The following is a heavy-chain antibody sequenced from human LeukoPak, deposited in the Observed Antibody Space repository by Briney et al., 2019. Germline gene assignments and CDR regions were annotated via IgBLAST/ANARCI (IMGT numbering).Heavy chain of an antibody. J-gene: IGHJ6*02. CDR1: GNYW. D-gene: IGHD2-2*01. V-gene: IGHV3-74*01. CDR3: ARDTSYYYYGMDV. Sequence: GGSLRLSCAASGNYWMHWVRQVPGKGLVWVSHINSDGSWTSYADSVKGRFTISRDNAKNSLYLQMNSLRAEDTAVYYCARDTSYYYYGMDVWGQGTTVTVSS. CDR2: INSDGSWT.